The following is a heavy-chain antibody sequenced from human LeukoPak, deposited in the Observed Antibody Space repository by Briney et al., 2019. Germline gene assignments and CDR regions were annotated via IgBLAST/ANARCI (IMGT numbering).Heavy chain of an antibody. V-gene: IGHV3-21*01. J-gene: IGHJ4*02. CDR1: GFTFSSYS. Sequence: GGSLRLSCAASGFTFSSYSMNWVRQAPGKELEWVSSISSSSSYIYYADSVKGRFTISRDNAKNSLYLQMNSLRAEDTAVYYCARDKAAVAGCDYWGQGTLVTVSS. CDR2: ISSSSSYI. D-gene: IGHD6-19*01. CDR3: ARDKAAVAGCDY.